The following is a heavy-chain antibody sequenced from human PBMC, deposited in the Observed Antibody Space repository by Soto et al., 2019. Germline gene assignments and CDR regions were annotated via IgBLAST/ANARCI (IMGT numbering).Heavy chain of an antibody. D-gene: IGHD4-4*01. CDR1: GFTFSTYW. Sequence: EVQLLGSGGGLVQPGVSLRLSCVGSGFTFSTYWMNWVRQAPGKGLEWVANINPDGNVGTYVDSVRGRFTTSRDNAKNSLYLQMNSLRADDTAVYFCAGWGGHDYNYWGQGIMVTVSS. V-gene: IGHV3-7*03. CDR2: INPDGNVG. J-gene: IGHJ4*02. CDR3: AGWGGHDYNY.